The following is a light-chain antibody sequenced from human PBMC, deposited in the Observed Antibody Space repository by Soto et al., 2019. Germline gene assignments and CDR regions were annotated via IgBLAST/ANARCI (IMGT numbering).Light chain of an antibody. Sequence: QYVLTEAAGGPGSPRQSITITCSGTISDIGSYNHVAWYQQFPGKSPKLMIYAVSDRPPGVSDRFSGSKSGITASLTISGLQTEDEADYYCISYTDRQSYLFGTGTKVTVL. V-gene: IGLV2-14*03. CDR2: AVS. CDR1: ISDIGSYNH. J-gene: IGLJ1*01. CDR3: ISYTDRQSYL.